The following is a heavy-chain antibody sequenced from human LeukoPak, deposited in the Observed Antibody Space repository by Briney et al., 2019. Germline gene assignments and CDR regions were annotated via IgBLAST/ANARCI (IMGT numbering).Heavy chain of an antibody. CDR1: GFTFSNYW. CDR2: IKQHGSEK. J-gene: IGHJ4*02. V-gene: IGHV3-7*01. D-gene: IGHD3-22*01. CDR3: EPTLIVVEYFGD. Sequence: GGSLRLSCVASGFTFSNYWMSWVRQAPGKGLEWVANIKQHGSEKYYVDSVKGRFTISRDNAKNSLYLQMSSLRAEERAVYYCEPTLIVVEYFGDWGQGTLVTVSS.